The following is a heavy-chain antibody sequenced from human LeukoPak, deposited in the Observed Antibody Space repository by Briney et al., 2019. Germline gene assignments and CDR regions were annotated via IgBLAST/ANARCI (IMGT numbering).Heavy chain of an antibody. D-gene: IGHD4-11*01. V-gene: IGHV3-21*01. J-gene: IGHJ4*02. CDR1: GFTFSISA. CDR3: ATYSAGLDY. CDR2: ISSSASYI. Sequence: GGSLRLSCAASGFTFSISAMNWVRQAPGKGLEWVSSISSSASYIYYADSVKGRFTVSRDNAENSLFLQMNSLRVDDTAVYYCATYSAGLDYWGQGILVTVSS.